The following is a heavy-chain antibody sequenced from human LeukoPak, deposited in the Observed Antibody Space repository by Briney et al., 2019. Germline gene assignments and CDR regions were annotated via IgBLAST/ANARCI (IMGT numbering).Heavy chain of an antibody. CDR1: GFSFTNYW. Sequence: GSLRLSCAASGFSFTNYWMSWVRQAPGKGLEWVANVKEDGTTKQYVDSVKGRFTISRDNARNSLYLQMDSLRAEDTAVYYCVSQEVVPHWGQGTLVSVSS. D-gene: IGHD2-15*01. CDR3: VSQEVVPH. J-gene: IGHJ4*02. V-gene: IGHV3-7*01. CDR2: VKEDGTTK.